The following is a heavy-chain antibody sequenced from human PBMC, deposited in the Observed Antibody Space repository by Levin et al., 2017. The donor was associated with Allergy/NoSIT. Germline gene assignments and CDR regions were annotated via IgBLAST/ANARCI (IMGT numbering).Heavy chain of an antibody. D-gene: IGHD6-13*01. V-gene: IGHV1-2*02. CDR1: GYTFTGYY. CDR2: INPNSGGT. J-gene: IGHJ4*02. CDR3: ATEIAAAGTRIGY. Sequence: ASVKVSCKASGYTFTGYYMHWVRQAPGQGLEWMGWINPNSGGTNYAQKFQGRVTMTRDTSISTAYMELSRLRSDDTAVYYCATEIAAAGTRIGYWGQGTLVTVSS.